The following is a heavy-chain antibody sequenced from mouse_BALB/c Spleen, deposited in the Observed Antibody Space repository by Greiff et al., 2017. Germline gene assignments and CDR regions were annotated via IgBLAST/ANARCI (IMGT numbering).Heavy chain of an antibody. CDR3: ARDGNYVYFDY. D-gene: IGHD2-1*01. Sequence: EVKLMESGPGLVKPSQSLSLTCSVTGYSITSGYYWNWIRQFPGNKLEWMGYISYDGSNNYNPSLKNRISITRDTSKNQFFLKLNSVTTEDTATYYCARDGNYVYFDYWGQGTTLTVSS. V-gene: IGHV3-6*02. CDR1: GYSITSGYY. J-gene: IGHJ2*01. CDR2: ISYDGSN.